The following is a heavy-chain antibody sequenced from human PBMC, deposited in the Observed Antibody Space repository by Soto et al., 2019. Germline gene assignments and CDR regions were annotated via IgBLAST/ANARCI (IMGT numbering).Heavy chain of an antibody. CDR2: IYHRGTT. CDR1: GGSVSSGGYS. D-gene: IGHD3-22*01. CDR3: ARAQYYNDRRGFVAYYFDY. V-gene: IGHV4-30-2*01. Sequence: PSETLSLTCAVSGGSVSSGGYSWSWVRQPPGKGLEWIGHIYHRGTTHYNPSLKSRVTISVDRSNNQLSLKLSSVTAADTAVYYCARAQYYNDRRGFVAYYFDYWGQGTLVTVSS. J-gene: IGHJ4*02.